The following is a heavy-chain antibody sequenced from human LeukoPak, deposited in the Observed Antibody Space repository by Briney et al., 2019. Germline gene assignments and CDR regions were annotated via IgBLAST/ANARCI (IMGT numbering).Heavy chain of an antibody. CDR2: ISSSGSTI. D-gene: IGHD3-22*01. CDR3: ARGSGYDWFDP. V-gene: IGHV3-48*03. CDR1: GFTFSSYE. Sequence: GGSLRLSCAASGFTFSSYEMNWVRQAPGKGLEWVSYISSSGSTIYYADSVKGRFTISRDNSKNTLYLQMNSLRAEDTAVHYCARGSGYDWFDPWGQGTLVTVSS. J-gene: IGHJ5*02.